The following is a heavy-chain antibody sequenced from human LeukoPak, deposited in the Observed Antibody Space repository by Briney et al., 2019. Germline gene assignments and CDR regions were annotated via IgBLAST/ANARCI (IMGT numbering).Heavy chain of an antibody. CDR1: GFTVSSYW. V-gene: IGHV3-74*01. CDR2: INSDGSST. D-gene: IGHD1-26*01. J-gene: IGHJ4*02. Sequence: GVSLRLSCAASGFTVSSYWMHWVRQAPGKGLVWVSHINSDGSSTSYADSVKGRLTISRDTAKNTLYLQMNSLRAEDTAVYYCVRQDSGSYLGGYWGQGTLVTVSS. CDR3: VRQDSGSYLGGY.